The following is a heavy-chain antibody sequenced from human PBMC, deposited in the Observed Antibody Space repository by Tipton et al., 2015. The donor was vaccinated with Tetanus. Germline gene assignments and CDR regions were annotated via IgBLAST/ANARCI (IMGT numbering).Heavy chain of an antibody. Sequence: SGFIFSTYGMHWVRQAPGKGLEWVAVISYDGTNKYHTDSVKGRFTISRDNSKNTLYLQMNSLRPEDTAVYYCARDRGMATILGSEFDYWGQGTLVTVSS. J-gene: IGHJ4*02. V-gene: IGHV3-30*03. CDR1: GFIFSTYG. CDR2: ISYDGTNK. CDR3: ARDRGMATILGSEFDY. D-gene: IGHD5-24*01.